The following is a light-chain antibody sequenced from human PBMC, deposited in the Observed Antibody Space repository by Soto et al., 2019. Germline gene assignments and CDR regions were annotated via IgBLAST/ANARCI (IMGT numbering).Light chain of an antibody. CDR1: ETVKKNS. Sequence: EIVLTQSPGSVSLSPGERATLSCRASETVKKNSLAWYQQKPGQAPRLLIYGASRRATGIPDSFSGSGSETDFILTISRLEPDNSAVYYCQQYAISPLTFGWGTKVEI. V-gene: IGKV3-20*01. CDR2: GAS. J-gene: IGKJ4*01. CDR3: QQYAISPLT.